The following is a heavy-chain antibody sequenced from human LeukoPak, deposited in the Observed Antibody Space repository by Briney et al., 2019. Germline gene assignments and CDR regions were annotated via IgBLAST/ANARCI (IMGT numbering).Heavy chain of an antibody. CDR2: IYSEGTT. CDR1: GFAVSNNY. V-gene: IGHV3-53*01. J-gene: IGHJ6*03. CDR3: ARPTTRYYMEV. Sequence: GGSLRLSCAASGFAVSNNYMSWVRQAPGKGLEWVSVIYSEGTTYYGDAVKGRFTISRDDSKNTLYLQMNSLRAEDTAVYYCARPTTRYYMEVWGKGTTVTVSS. D-gene: IGHD5-12*01.